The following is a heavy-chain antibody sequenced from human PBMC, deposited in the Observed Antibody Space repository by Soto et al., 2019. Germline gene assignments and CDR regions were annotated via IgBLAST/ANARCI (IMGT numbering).Heavy chain of an antibody. CDR2: IYSGGST. V-gene: IGHV3-53*01. CDR3: ARSSNSIAAAGTGFDY. CDR1: GFTVSSNY. D-gene: IGHD6-13*01. Sequence: GGSLRLSCAASGFTVSSNYMSWVRQAPGKGLEWVSVIYSGGSTYYADSVKGRFTISRDNSKNTLYLQMNSLRAEDTAVYYCARSSNSIAAAGTGFDYWGQGTLVTVSS. J-gene: IGHJ4*02.